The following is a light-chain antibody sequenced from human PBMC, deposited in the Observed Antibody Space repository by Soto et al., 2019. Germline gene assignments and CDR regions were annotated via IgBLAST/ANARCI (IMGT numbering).Light chain of an antibody. J-gene: IGLJ1*01. CDR3: CSYTSSLLHV. CDR1: SSDVGGYNY. Sequence: QSALTQPASVSGSPGQSITISCTGTSSDVGGYNYVSWYQQHPGKAPKLMIYDVSNRPSGVSNRFSGSKSGNTASLTISGLQAEDEADYYCCSYTSSLLHVFGTGTNLTVL. V-gene: IGLV2-14*01. CDR2: DVS.